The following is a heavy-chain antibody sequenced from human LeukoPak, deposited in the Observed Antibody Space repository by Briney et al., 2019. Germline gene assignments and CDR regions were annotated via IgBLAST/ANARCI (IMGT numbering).Heavy chain of an antibody. J-gene: IGHJ4*02. D-gene: IGHD5-12*01. CDR3: ARAGDYSGYDGY. CDR1: GFTVSSNS. V-gene: IGHV3-53*01. CDR2: IYSDNT. Sequence: PGGSPRLSCTVSGFTVSSNSMSWVRQAPGKGLEWVSFIYSDNTHYSDSVKGRFTISRDNSKNTLYLQMNSLRAEDTAVYYCARAGDYSGYDGYWGQGTLVTVSS.